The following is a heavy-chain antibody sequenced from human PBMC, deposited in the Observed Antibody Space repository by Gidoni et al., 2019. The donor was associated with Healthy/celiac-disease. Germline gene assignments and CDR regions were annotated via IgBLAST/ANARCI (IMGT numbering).Heavy chain of an antibody. J-gene: IGHJ6*02. V-gene: IGHV3-49*02. CDR3: TMGRRGIAVAGNYHYGMDV. CDR2: IRSKAYGGTT. Sequence: PGKGLEWVGFIRSKAYGGTTEYAASVKGRFTISRDDSKSIAYLQMNSLKTGDTAVYYCTMGRRGIAVAGNYHYGMDVWGQGTTVTVSS. D-gene: IGHD6-19*01.